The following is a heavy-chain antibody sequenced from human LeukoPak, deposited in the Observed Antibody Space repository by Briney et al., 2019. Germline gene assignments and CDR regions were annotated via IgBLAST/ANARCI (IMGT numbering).Heavy chain of an antibody. J-gene: IGHJ3*02. Sequence: GGSLRLSCAASGFTFSDYYMSWIRQAPGKGLEWVSYISSSGSTIYYADSVKGRFTISRDNAKNSLYLQMSSLRAEDTAVYYCASRGFCSGASWYIVDAFDIWGQGTMVTVSS. CDR3: ASRGFCSGASWYIVDAFDI. CDR1: GFTFSDYY. D-gene: IGHD2-15*01. V-gene: IGHV3-11*01. CDR2: ISSSGSTI.